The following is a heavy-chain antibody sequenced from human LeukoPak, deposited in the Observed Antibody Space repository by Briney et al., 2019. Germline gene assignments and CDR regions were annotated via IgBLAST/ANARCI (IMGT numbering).Heavy chain of an antibody. CDR3: ARVGTYYDFWSGYFDY. V-gene: IGHV1-18*01. J-gene: IGHJ4*02. CDR2: ISAYNGNT. Sequence: ASVKVSCKASGYTFTSYGISWVRQAPGQGLEWMGWISAYNGNTNYAQKLQGRVTMTTDTSTSTAYMELRSLRSDDTAAYYCARVGTYYDFWSGYFDYWGQGTLVTVSS. CDR1: GYTFTSYG. D-gene: IGHD3-3*01.